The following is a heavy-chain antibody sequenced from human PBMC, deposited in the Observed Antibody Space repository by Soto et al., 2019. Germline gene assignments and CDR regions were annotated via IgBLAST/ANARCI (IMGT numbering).Heavy chain of an antibody. J-gene: IGHJ3*02. V-gene: IGHV1-69*02. CDR2: IIPMLGIR. D-gene: IGHD2-21*01. Sequence: QVQLVQSGAEVKKPGSSVKVSCKDSGGTFSTYSMFWVRQAPGQGLEWMGRIIPMLGIRNYAQRFQDRVTITADKSTAPAHMELSSLRSEDTALYYCTIGSWSGEVFDIWGQGTMVTVPS. CDR3: TIGSWSGEVFDI. CDR1: GGTFSTYS.